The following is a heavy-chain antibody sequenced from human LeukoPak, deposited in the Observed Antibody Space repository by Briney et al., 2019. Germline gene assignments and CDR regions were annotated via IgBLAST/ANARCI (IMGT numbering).Heavy chain of an antibody. Sequence: GGSLRLSCAASGFIFSSYWMSWVRQAPGKGLEWVANIKQDGSEKYYVDSVKGRFTISRDNAKNSLYLQMNSLRAEDTAVYYCARDYGGNSTWGQGTLVTVSS. D-gene: IGHD4-23*01. CDR2: IKQDGSEK. CDR1: GFIFSSYW. V-gene: IGHV3-7*01. CDR3: ARDYGGNST. J-gene: IGHJ5*02.